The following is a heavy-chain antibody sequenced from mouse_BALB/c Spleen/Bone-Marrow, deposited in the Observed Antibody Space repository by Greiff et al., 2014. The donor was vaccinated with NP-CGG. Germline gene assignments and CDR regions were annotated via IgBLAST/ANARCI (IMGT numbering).Heavy chain of an antibody. D-gene: IGHD2-1*01. CDR3: AKNKYGKNNYFDY. CDR1: GYAFSSSW. CDR2: IYPGDGDT. J-gene: IGHJ2*01. V-gene: IGHV1-82*01. Sequence: VKLMESGPELVKPGASVKISCKASGYAFSSSWMNWVKQRPGQGLEWIGRIYPGDGDTNYNGKFKGKATLTADKSSSTAYIQLTSLTSVNSTFYFHAKNKYGKNNYFDYWGQRTTLTVSS.